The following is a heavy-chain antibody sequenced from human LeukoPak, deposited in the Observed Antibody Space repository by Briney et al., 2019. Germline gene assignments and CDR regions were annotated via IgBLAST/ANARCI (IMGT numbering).Heavy chain of an antibody. CDR1: GFTFSSYS. D-gene: IGHD6-19*01. Sequence: GGSLRLSCVASGFTFSSYSMNGVRQAPGKGLEWVSYISSSSTIYYADSVKGRFTISRDNAKNSLYLQMNSLRDEDTAVYYCARDLPPGSSGWYLGYWGQGTLVTVSS. CDR2: ISSSSTI. V-gene: IGHV3-48*02. CDR3: ARDLPPGSSGWYLGY. J-gene: IGHJ4*02.